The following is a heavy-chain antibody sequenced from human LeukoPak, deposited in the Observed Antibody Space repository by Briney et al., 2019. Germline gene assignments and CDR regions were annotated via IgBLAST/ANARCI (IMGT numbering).Heavy chain of an antibody. CDR3: ARANIVVVPAAIRDPRYYYYYYGMDV. CDR2: IIPIFGTA. CDR1: GGTFSSYA. Sequence: SVKVSCKASGGTFSSYAISWVRQAPGQGLEWKGGIIPIFGTANYAQKFQGGVTITADESTSTAYMELSSLRSEDTAVYYCARANIVVVPAAIRDPRYYYYYYGMDVWGQGTTVTVSS. V-gene: IGHV1-69*13. D-gene: IGHD2-2*01. J-gene: IGHJ6*02.